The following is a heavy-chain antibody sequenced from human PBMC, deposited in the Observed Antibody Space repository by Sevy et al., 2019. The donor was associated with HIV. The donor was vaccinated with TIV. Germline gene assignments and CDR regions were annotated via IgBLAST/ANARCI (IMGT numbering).Heavy chain of an antibody. D-gene: IGHD1-1*01. CDR3: ARGGRHRDVYNRKDAFDI. Sequence: GGSLRLSCAASGFTFDDYAMHWVRQAPGKGLEWVSGISWNSGSIGYANSVKGRFTISRDNAKNSLYLQMNSLRAEDTAVYYCARGGRHRDVYNRKDAFDIWGQGTMVTVSS. CDR2: ISWNSGSI. CDR1: GFTFDDYA. V-gene: IGHV3-9*01. J-gene: IGHJ3*02.